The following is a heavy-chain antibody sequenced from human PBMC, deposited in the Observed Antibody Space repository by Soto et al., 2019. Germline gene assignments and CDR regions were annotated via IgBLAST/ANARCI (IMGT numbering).Heavy chain of an antibody. CDR3: ARSRSGAVAASFDS. CDR1: GFTFRRHA. Sequence: QVHLVESGGGVVQPGRSLRLSCAASGFTFRRHAVHWVRQAPGKGLEWVAVVSSDGSAKYYLDSVKGRFTSSRDNSKNTGFLQLNSLCSEDTAVYYCARSRSGAVAASFDSWGQGTLVTVST. J-gene: IGHJ4*02. D-gene: IGHD3-10*01. V-gene: IGHV3-30*04. CDR2: VSSDGSAK.